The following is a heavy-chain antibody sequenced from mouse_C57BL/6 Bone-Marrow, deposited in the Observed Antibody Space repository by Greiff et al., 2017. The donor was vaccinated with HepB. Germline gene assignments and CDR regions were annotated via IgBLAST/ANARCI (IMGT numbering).Heavy chain of an antibody. CDR2: IDPENGDT. J-gene: IGHJ3*01. CDR3: TPITTVVAPYGFAY. V-gene: IGHV14-4*01. D-gene: IGHD1-1*01. Sequence: VQLKQSGAELVRPGASVKLSCTASGFNIKDDYMHWVKQRPEQGLEWIGWIDPENGDTEYASKFQGKATITADTSSNTAYLQLSSLTSEDTAVYYCTPITTVVAPYGFAYWGQGTLVTVSA. CDR1: GFNIKDDY.